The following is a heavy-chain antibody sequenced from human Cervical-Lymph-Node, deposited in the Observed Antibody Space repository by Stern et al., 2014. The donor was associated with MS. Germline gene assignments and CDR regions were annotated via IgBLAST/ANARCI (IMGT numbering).Heavy chain of an antibody. Sequence: QVQLQQWGPGLVKPSETLSLTCTVSGGSVSSGSYYWSWIRQPPGKGLEWIGYIYYSGSTNYNPSLKSRVTISVDTSKNQFSLKLSSVTAADTAVYYCARDHSSSWYEHWGQGTLVTVSS. CDR1: GGSVSSGSYY. CDR2: IYYSGST. V-gene: IGHV4-61*01. J-gene: IGHJ1*01. D-gene: IGHD6-13*01. CDR3: ARDHSSSWYEH.